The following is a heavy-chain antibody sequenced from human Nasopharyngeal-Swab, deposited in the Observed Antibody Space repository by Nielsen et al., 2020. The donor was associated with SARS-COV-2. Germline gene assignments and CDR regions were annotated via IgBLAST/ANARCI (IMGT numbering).Heavy chain of an antibody. J-gene: IGHJ4*02. CDR3: ASRGSYGDYAFDY. Sequence: GESLKISCKGSGYSFTSYWIGWVRQMPGKGLEWMGIIYPGDSDTRYSPSYQGQVTILADKSISTAYLQWSSLKASDTAMYYCASRGSYGDYAFDYWGQGTLVTVSS. CDR2: IYPGDSDT. CDR1: GYSFTSYW. V-gene: IGHV5-51*01. D-gene: IGHD4-17*01.